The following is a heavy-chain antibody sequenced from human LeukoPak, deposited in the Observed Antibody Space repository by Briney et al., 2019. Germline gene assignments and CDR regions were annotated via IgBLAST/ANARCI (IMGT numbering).Heavy chain of an antibody. CDR1: GGSVSRGSYY. J-gene: IGHJ6*02. Sequence: SETLSLTCTVSGGSVSRGSYYWGWIRQPPGKGLEWIGYIYYSGSTNYNPSLKSRVTTSVDTSKNQFSLKLSSVTAADTAVYYCARTSANYDSSGYLLYYYYGMDVWGQGTTVTVSS. CDR3: ARTSANYDSSGYLLYYYYGMDV. CDR2: IYYSGST. D-gene: IGHD3-22*01. V-gene: IGHV4-61*01.